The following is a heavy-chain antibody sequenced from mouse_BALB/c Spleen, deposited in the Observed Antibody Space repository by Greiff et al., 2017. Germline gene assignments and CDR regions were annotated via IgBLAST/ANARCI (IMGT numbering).Heavy chain of an antibody. Sequence: EVQLQESGGGLVQPGGSRKLSCAASGFTFSSFGMHWVRQAPEKGLEWVAYISSGSSTIYYADTVKGRFTISRDNPKNTLFLQMTSLRSEDTAMYYCARGGNPYYYAMDYWGQGTSVTVSS. J-gene: IGHJ4*01. CDR2: ISSGSSTI. V-gene: IGHV5-17*02. CDR3: ARGGNPYYYAMDY. D-gene: IGHD2-1*01. CDR1: GFTFSSFG.